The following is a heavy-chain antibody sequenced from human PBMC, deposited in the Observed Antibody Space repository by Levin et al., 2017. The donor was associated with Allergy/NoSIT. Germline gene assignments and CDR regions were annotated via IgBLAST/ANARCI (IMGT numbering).Heavy chain of an antibody. Sequence: PGESLKISCAASGFTFSTYTMSWVRQAPGKGLEWVSAIVGSGSATDYADSVKGRFTISRDNSKDTLYLQMNSLRVEDTAIYYCAKASTIVVPRDAYDIWGRGTMVTVSS. CDR3: AKASTIVVPRDAYDI. J-gene: IGHJ3*02. V-gene: IGHV3-23*01. CDR2: IVGSGSAT. D-gene: IGHD3-10*01. CDR1: GFTFSTYT.